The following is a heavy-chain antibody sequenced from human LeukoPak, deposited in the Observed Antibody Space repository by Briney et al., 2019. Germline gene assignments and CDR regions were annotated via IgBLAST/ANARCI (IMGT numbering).Heavy chain of an antibody. D-gene: IGHD6-13*01. V-gene: IGHV1-3*01. Sequence: ASVKVSCKASGYTFTSYAMHWVRQAPGQRLEWMGWINAGNGNTKYSQKFQGRVTITRDTSASTAYMELSSLRSEDTAVYYCARDALIAAAGRGDYWGQGTLVTVSS. CDR1: GYTFTSYA. CDR3: ARDALIAAAGRGDY. J-gene: IGHJ4*02. CDR2: INAGNGNT.